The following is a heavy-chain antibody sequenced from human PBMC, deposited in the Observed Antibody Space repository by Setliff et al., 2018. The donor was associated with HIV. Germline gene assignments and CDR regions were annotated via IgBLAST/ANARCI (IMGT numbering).Heavy chain of an antibody. Sequence: SETLSLTCTVSGGSISSSSYYWGWIRQPPGKGREWIGGIFYSGSANYNPSLRSPVAISVDTSKNQFSLKLTSVTAADTAVYYCARLGIMITFGGVSDDYWGQGTLVTVSS. V-gene: IGHV4-39*01. CDR1: GGSISSSSYY. D-gene: IGHD3-16*01. CDR3: ARLGIMITFGGVSDDY. J-gene: IGHJ4*02. CDR2: IFYSGSA.